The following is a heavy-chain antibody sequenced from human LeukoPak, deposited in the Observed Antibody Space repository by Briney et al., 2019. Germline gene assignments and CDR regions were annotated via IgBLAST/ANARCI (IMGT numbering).Heavy chain of an antibody. D-gene: IGHD3-10*01. V-gene: IGHV3-64*01. CDR1: GFTFSSAA. CDR3: ARGPGSGKYYLTY. Sequence: GGSLRLSCAASGFTFSSAAMHWVRQAPGKGLEYVAAIRGDGGNTYYGNSVKGRFTISRDNSKDTLYLQVGSLRAEDTAVYYCARGPGSGKYYLTYWGQGTLVTVAS. J-gene: IGHJ4*02. CDR2: IRGDGGNT.